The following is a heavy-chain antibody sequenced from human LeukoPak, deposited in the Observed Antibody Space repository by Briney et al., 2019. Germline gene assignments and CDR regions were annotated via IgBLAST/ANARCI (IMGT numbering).Heavy chain of an antibody. J-gene: IGHJ6*02. CDR2: IYPGDSDT. V-gene: IGHV5-51*01. CDR3: ARHEAVGYNSGYNYYYGMDV. Sequence: GESLKISCKGSGYSFTTYWIGWVRQMPGKGLEWMGIIYPGDSDTRYSPSFQGQVTISTDKSINTAYLQWNSLKASDTAKYYCARHEAVGYNSGYNYYYGMDVWGQGTTVTVSS. CDR1: GYSFTTYW. D-gene: IGHD5-18*01.